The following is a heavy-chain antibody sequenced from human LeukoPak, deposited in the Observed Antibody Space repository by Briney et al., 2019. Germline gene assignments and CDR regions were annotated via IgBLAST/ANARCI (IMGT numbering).Heavy chain of an antibody. CDR2: ISGSSSYI. J-gene: IGHJ6*03. CDR3: ARVSGSYIYYYYYMGV. D-gene: IGHD3-10*01. Sequence: PGGSPRLSCAASGFTFSSYSMNWVRQAPGKGLEWLSSISGSSSYIYYADSVKGRFTISRDNARNSLYLQMNSLRAEDTAVYYCARVSGSYIYYYYYMGVWGKGTTVTVSS. V-gene: IGHV3-21*01. CDR1: GFTFSSYS.